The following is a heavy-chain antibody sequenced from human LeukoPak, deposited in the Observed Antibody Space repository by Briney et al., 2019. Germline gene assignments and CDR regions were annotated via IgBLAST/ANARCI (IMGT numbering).Heavy chain of an antibody. J-gene: IGHJ4*02. CDR3: TIIPNVILFTHYFEY. CDR2: FDPEDGET. CDR1: GYTLTELS. D-gene: IGHD2-21*01. V-gene: IGHV1-24*01. Sequence: GASVKVSCKVCGYTLTELSMHWVRQAPGKGLEWMGGFDPEDGETIYAQKFQGRVTITADEPTRTAYMELTYVRSDDTAVYYCTIIPNVILFTHYFEYWGQGTLVTVSS.